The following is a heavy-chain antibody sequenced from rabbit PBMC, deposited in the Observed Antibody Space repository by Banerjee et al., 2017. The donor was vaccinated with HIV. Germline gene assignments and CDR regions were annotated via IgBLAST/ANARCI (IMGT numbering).Heavy chain of an antibody. V-gene: IGHV1S7*01. J-gene: IGHJ4*01. D-gene: IGHD4-1*01. CDR2: IYAGEAST. CDR1: GFDFRRYY. CDR3: ARISGWGGDL. Sequence: QQLKETGGGLVQPGGSLTLSCKASGFDFRRYYMSWVRQAPGKGLEWIGAIYAGEASTDYASWVNGRFTISSDNAQNTVDLQMNSLTAADTATYFCARISGWGGDLWGPGTLVTVS.